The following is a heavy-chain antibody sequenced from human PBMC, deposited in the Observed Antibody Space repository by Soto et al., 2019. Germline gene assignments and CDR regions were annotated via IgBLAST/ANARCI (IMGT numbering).Heavy chain of an antibody. CDR3: AIDYSTGGPIGY. J-gene: IGHJ4*02. CDR1: GGSISTYY. D-gene: IGHD2-8*02. Sequence: PSNTLSLTCTDSGGSISTYYWSWIRQPAGKGLEWIGRIYSNGSTYCNPSLKSRLTMSLDTSSKRFSLRLNSVTAADTAVYYCAIDYSTGGPIGYWGRGTLVTVSS. V-gene: IGHV4-4*07. CDR2: IYSNGST.